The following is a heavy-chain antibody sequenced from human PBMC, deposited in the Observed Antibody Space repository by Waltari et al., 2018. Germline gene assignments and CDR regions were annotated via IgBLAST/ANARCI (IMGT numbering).Heavy chain of an antibody. J-gene: IGHJ5*02. D-gene: IGHD3-10*01. CDR2: IHQMGNA. V-gene: IGHV4-61*01. CDR1: GGSVSTGNYY. CDR3: AGGGRPTNMVGGVIDWFDP. Sequence: QLQESGPGLVKPSETLSLTCTVSGGSVSTGNYYWSWIRQSPGRGLEWLGYIHQMGNAKYNPPLKSRVTISVDTSKNQLSLQLTSLTASDTAIYYCAGGGRPTNMVGGVIDWFDPWGQGILVSVSS.